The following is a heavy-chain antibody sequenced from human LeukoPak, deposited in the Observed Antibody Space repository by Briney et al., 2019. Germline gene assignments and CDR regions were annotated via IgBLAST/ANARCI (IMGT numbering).Heavy chain of an antibody. D-gene: IGHD3-10*01. Sequence: GGSLRLSCAASGFTFSNAWMNWVRQAPGKGLEWVGRFKSKTDGGTTDYAAPVKGRFTISRDNSKNTLYLQMNSLRAEDTAVYYCAKGGVGSGSYYILDYFDYWGQGTLVTVSS. CDR2: FKSKTDGGTT. CDR1: GFTFSNAW. V-gene: IGHV3-15*01. J-gene: IGHJ4*02. CDR3: AKGGVGSGSYYILDYFDY.